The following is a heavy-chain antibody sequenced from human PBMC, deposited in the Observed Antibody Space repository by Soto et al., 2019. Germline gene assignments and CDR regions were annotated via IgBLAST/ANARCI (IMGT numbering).Heavy chain of an antibody. V-gene: IGHV3-15*07. CDR3: TTSGNPNIVDH. J-gene: IGHJ4*02. CDR1: GFSFSKAW. Sequence: EVQLVESGGGLVKPGGSLTLSCAASGFSFSKAWMNWVRQAPEKGLEWVGRIRSRSGTADYTAPVQGRFTISRDDSKYTLYLQMNSLKVEDTAVYFCTTSGNPNIVDHWGQGTLVTVSS. CDR2: IRSRSGTA.